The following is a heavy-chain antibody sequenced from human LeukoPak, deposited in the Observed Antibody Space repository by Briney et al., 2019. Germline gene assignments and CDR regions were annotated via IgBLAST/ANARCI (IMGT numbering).Heavy chain of an antibody. CDR3: ARKLRWKYYYDSSGFQH. D-gene: IGHD3-22*01. J-gene: IGHJ1*01. CDR1: GGSFSGYY. Sequence: PSETLSLTCAVYGGSFSGYYWSWIRQPPGKGLEWIGEINHSGSTNYNPSLKSRVTISVDTSKNQFSLKLSSVTAADTAVYYCARKLRWKYYYDSSGFQHWGQGTLVTVSS. V-gene: IGHV4-34*01. CDR2: INHSGST.